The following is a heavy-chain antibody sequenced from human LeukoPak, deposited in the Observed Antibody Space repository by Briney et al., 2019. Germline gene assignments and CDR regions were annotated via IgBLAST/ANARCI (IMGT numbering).Heavy chain of an antibody. D-gene: IGHD1-26*01. Sequence: GGSLRLSCAASGFTFDDYAMHWVRQAPGKGLEWVSLISWDGGSTYYADSVKGRFTISRDNSKNSLYLQMNSLRAEDTALYYCAKDARWELGGGGVDYWGQGTLVTVSS. J-gene: IGHJ4*02. CDR3: AKDARWELGGGGVDY. V-gene: IGHV3-43D*03. CDR1: GFTFDDYA. CDR2: ISWDGGST.